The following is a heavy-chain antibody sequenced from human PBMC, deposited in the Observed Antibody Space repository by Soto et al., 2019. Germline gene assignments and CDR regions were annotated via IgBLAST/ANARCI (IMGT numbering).Heavy chain of an antibody. Sequence: GRSLRLSCAASGVTFSSYAMSWVRQAPGKGLEWVSAISGSGGSTYYADSVKGRFTISRDNSKNTLYLQMNSLRAEDTAVYYCAKASSYGTPSRLHYFDYWGQGTLVTVSS. V-gene: IGHV3-23*01. CDR2: ISGSGGST. CDR1: GVTFSSYA. D-gene: IGHD5-18*01. J-gene: IGHJ4*02. CDR3: AKASSYGTPSRLHYFDY.